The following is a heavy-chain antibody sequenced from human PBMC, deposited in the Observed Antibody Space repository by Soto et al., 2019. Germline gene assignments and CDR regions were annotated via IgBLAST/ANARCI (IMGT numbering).Heavy chain of an antibody. D-gene: IGHD6-13*01. V-gene: IGHV5-10-1*01. CDR2: IDPSDSYT. Sequence: GESLKISCKGSGYSFTSYWISWVRQMPGKGLEWMGRIDPSDSYTNYSPSFQGHVTISADKSISTAYLQWSSLKASDTAMYYCASIAAAGTLASDYWGQGXLVTVYS. CDR3: ASIAAAGTLASDY. CDR1: GYSFTSYW. J-gene: IGHJ4*02.